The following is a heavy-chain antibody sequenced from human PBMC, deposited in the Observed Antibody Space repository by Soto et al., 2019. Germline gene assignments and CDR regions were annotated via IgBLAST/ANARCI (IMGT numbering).Heavy chain of an antibody. CDR1: GYTFTSYG. D-gene: IGHD3-10*01. CDR2: ISAYNGNT. CDR3: ARDRRSRGHPTRLHYYYGMDV. Sequence: ASVKVSCKASGYTFTSYGISWVRQAPGQGLEWMGWISAYNGNTNYAQKLQGRVTMTTDTSTSTAYMELRSLRSDDTAVYYCARDRRSRGHPTRLHYYYGMDVWGQGXTVTVSS. V-gene: IGHV1-18*01. J-gene: IGHJ6*02.